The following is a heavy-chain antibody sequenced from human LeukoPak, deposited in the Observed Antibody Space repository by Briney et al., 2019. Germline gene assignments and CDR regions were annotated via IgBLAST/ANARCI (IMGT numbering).Heavy chain of an antibody. D-gene: IGHD3-10*01. Sequence: SETLSLTCTVSGGSISSSSYYWGWIRQPPGKGLEWIGSIYYSGSTYYNPSLKSRVTISVDTSKNQFSLKLSSVTAADTAVYYCARVSITMVRGVPDYYYYYYMDVWGKGTTVTVSS. CDR2: IYYSGST. V-gene: IGHV4-39*07. CDR1: GGSISSSSYY. J-gene: IGHJ6*03. CDR3: ARVSITMVRGVPDYYYYYYMDV.